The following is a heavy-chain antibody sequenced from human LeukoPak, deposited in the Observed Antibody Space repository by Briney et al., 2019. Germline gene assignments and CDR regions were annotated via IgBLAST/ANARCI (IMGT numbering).Heavy chain of an antibody. V-gene: IGHV3-21*01. CDR2: ISSTSSYI. D-gene: IGHD1-26*01. CDR3: VRAPTTGAYYFDY. Sequence: PGGFLRLSCAASGFTFSGYSMTWVRQAPGKGLEWVSSISSTSSYIYYADSLKGRFTISRDNTKNSLSLQMNSLRAEDTAVYYCVRAPTTGAYYFDYWGQGTLITVSS. CDR1: GFTFSGYS. J-gene: IGHJ4*02.